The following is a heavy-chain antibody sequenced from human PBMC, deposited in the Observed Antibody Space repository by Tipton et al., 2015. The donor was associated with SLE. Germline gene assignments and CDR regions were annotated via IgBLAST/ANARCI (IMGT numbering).Heavy chain of an antibody. CDR2: IYLDSGST. Sequence: TLSLTCTVSGGSISGHYWSWVRQPPGKGLEWVGFIYLDSGSTKNNPSLESRVIISTDTSKNQVSLKVTSVSAADTAVYYCARYGDDYGDNAHALETWGQGTLVIVSA. D-gene: IGHD4-17*01. V-gene: IGHV4-59*08. CDR1: GGSISGHY. CDR3: ARYGDDYGDNAHALET. J-gene: IGHJ3*02.